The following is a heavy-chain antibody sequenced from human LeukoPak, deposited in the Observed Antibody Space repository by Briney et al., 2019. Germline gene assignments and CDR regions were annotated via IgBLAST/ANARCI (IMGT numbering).Heavy chain of an antibody. CDR1: GFTCSSYE. V-gene: IGHV3-48*03. CDR3: ASDYYDSSGYQWYYYGMDV. CDR2: ISSSGSTI. D-gene: IGHD3-22*01. J-gene: IGHJ6*02. Sequence: GGSLRLSCAASGFTCSSYEMNWVRQAPGKGLEWVSYISSSGSTIYYADSVKGRFTISRDNAKNSLYLQMNSLRAEDTAVYYCASDYYDSSGYQWYYYGMDVWGQGTTVTVSS.